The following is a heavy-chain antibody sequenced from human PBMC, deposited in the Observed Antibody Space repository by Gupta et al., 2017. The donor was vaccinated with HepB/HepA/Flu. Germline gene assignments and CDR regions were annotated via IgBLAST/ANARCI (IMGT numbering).Heavy chain of an antibody. D-gene: IGHD1-26*01. CDR2: ISYDGSRV. CDR3: AKTRDSGSRNDVDL. J-gene: IGHJ4*02. Sequence: QLQLVESGGGLVQPGRSLILSCVGPGFTFNSSAINWVRQAPGKGLAWVAVISYDGSRVNYAESVEGRFTISRDDSKKTVVLEMSNLRLADTAVYYCAKTRDSGSRNDVDLWGQGTLVTVSS. CDR1: GFTFNSSA. V-gene: IGHV3-30*04.